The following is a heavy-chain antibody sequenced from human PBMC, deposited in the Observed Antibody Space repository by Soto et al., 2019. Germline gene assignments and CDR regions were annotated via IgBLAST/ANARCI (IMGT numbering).Heavy chain of an antibody. CDR3: ARSDGDGDYYYYYMDV. J-gene: IGHJ6*03. Sequence: GASVKVSCKASGYTFTSYAMHWVRQAPGQRLEWMGWINAGNGNTKYSQKFQGRVTITRDTSASTAYMELSSLRSEDTAVYYCARSDGDGDYYYYYMDVWGKGTTVTVSS. CDR1: GYTFTSYA. CDR2: INAGNGNT. V-gene: IGHV1-3*01. D-gene: IGHD4-17*01.